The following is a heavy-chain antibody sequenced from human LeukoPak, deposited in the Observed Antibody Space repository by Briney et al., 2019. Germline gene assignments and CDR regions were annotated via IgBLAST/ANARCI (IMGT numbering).Heavy chain of an antibody. Sequence: SETLSLTYTVSGGSISSSSYYWGWIRQPPGKGLEWIGSIYYSGSTYYNPSLKSRVTISVDTSKNQFSLKLSSVTAADTAVYYCARHSYYGSGSHFGLDYWGQGTLVTVSS. V-gene: IGHV4-39*01. D-gene: IGHD3-10*01. CDR1: GGSISSSSYY. J-gene: IGHJ4*02. CDR2: IYYSGST. CDR3: ARHSYYGSGSHFGLDY.